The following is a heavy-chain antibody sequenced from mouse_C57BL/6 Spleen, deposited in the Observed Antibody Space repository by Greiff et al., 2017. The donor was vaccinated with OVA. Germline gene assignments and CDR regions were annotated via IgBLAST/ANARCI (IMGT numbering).Heavy chain of an antibody. J-gene: IGHJ4*01. CDR1: GYTFTSYW. Sequence: QVQLKQPGAELVKPGASVKLSCKASGYTFTSYWMHWVKQRPGRGLEWIGRIDPNSGGTKYNEKFKSKATLTVDKPSSTAYMQLSSLTSEDSAVYYCARDSNYAMDYWGQGTLVTVSS. D-gene: IGHD2-5*01. V-gene: IGHV1-72*01. CDR3: ARDSNYAMDY. CDR2: IDPNSGGT.